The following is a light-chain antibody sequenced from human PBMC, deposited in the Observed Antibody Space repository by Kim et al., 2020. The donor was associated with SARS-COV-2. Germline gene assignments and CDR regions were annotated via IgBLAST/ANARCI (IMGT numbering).Light chain of an antibody. CDR1: RSEIGAYNH. CDR3: STYTTSETWV. V-gene: IGLV2-14*01. Sequence: GQSINISCSGTRSEIGAYNHVSWYQQPPGTAPKLIIYEVSNRPSGISSRFSASKSGSTASLTISGLQAEDEGDYYCSTYTTSETWVFGTGTKVTVL. CDR2: EVS. J-gene: IGLJ3*02.